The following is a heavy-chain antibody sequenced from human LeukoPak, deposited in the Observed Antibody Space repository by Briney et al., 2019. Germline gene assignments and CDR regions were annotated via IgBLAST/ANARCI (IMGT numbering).Heavy chain of an antibody. CDR1: GGSITSSSYH. CDR2: IYTSGST. J-gene: IGHJ5*02. V-gene: IGHV4-39*07. D-gene: IGHD4-11*01. Sequence: SETLSLTCTVSGGSITSSSYHWGWIRQPPGKGLEWIGRIYTSGSTNYNPSLKSRVTISVDTSKNQFSLKLSSVTAADTAVYYCARYSLTNWFDPWGQGTLVTVSS. CDR3: ARYSLTNWFDP.